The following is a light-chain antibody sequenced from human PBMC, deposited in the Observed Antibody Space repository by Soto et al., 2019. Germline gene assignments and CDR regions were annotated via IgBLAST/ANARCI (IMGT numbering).Light chain of an antibody. J-gene: IGKJ1*01. V-gene: IGKV1-5*03. CDR3: QQYKDYSWT. CDR1: LSIGIW. CDR2: TAS. Sequence: IQMTQSPSTLSASVGDRVAITCRASLSIGIWLAWYQQKPGKAPRFLIYTASTLESGVPSRFSGSGSGTEFTLTISSLQPDDFATYYCQQYKDYSWTFGQGTKVEFK.